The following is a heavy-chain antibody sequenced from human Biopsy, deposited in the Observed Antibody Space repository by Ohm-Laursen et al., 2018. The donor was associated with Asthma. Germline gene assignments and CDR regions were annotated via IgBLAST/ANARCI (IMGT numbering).Heavy chain of an antibody. V-gene: IGHV1-2*06. D-gene: IGHD3-16*01. CDR3: ARIKIRIGAGTDRYFDL. Sequence: ASVKVSCKTSGYTFSSFGISWVRQAPGQGLEWMGRIDPNSGGTNYAQKFLGRVTMTRDTSVNTAFMVLSRLRSDDTAVYYCARIKIRIGAGTDRYFDLWGRGTLLTVSS. CDR1: GYTFSSFG. CDR2: IDPNSGGT. J-gene: IGHJ2*01.